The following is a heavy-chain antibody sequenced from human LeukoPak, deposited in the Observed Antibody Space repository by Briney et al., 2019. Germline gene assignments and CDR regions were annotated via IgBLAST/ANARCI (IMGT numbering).Heavy chain of an antibody. CDR1: GYTFTSYY. CDR2: INPSGGST. J-gene: IGHJ6*03. V-gene: IGHV1-46*01. D-gene: IGHD3-10*01. Sequence: ASVKVSCKASGYTFTSYYMHWVRQAPGQGLEWMGIINPSGGSTSYAQKFQGRVTMTRDTSTSTVYMELSSLRSEDTAVYYCASSPPVRGVIYYYYYMDVWGKGTTVTISS. CDR3: ASSPPVRGVIYYYYYMDV.